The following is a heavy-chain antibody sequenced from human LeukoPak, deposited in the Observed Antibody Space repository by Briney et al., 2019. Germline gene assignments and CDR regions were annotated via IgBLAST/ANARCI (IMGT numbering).Heavy chain of an antibody. CDR1: GGSISSGSYF. J-gene: IGHJ4*02. V-gene: IGHV4-30-4*08. D-gene: IGHD2-15*01. Sequence: SETLSLTCTVSGGSISSGSYFWSWVRQTPGKGPEWIGYTHNSGRLYYNSSLRSRLTISTDTSKNQFPLRLSSVTAADTAVYYCARTYCSGVACYGFDYWGQGTLVTVSS. CDR2: THNSGRL. CDR3: ARTYCSGVACYGFDY.